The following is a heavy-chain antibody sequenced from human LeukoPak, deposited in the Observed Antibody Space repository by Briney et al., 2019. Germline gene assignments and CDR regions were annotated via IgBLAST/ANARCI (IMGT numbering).Heavy chain of an antibody. CDR2: IYYTGST. CDR1: GDSISNIDYY. CDR3: ARRSSWSFDF. Sequence: SETLSLTCTVSGDSISNIDYYWDWLRQPPGKRLEWIGSIYYTGSTYYNVSLKSRVTMSIDTSKSQFSLKLSSVTAPDTAVYYCARRSSWSFDFWGQGTLVTVSS. V-gene: IGHV4-39*01. J-gene: IGHJ4*02. D-gene: IGHD6-13*01.